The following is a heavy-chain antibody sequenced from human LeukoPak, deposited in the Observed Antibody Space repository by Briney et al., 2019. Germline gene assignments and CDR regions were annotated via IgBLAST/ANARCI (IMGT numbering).Heavy chain of an antibody. Sequence: PSETLSLTCAVYGGSFSGYYWSWIRQPPGKGLEWIGEINHSGSTNYNPSLKSRVTISVDTSKNQFSLKLSSVTAADTAVYYCARLYYGSGSSGGWGQGTLVTVSS. CDR1: GGSFSGYY. CDR2: INHSGST. CDR3: ARLYYGSGSSGG. J-gene: IGHJ4*02. V-gene: IGHV4-34*01. D-gene: IGHD3-10*01.